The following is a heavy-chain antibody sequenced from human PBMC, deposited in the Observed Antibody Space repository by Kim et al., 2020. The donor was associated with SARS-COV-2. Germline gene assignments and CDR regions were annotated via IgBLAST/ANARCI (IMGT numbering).Heavy chain of an antibody. D-gene: IGHD6-13*01. Sequence: SVKVSCKASGGTFSSYAISWVRQAPGQGLEWMGRIIPIFVIANYAQKFQGRVTITADKSTNTAYMELSSLRSEDTAVYYCARDTRDSSPGHYYYYYYMDVWGKGTPVTVPS. CDR3: ARDTRDSSPGHYYYYYYMDV. CDR2: IIPIFVIA. CDR1: GGTFSSYA. V-gene: IGHV1-69*04. J-gene: IGHJ6*03.